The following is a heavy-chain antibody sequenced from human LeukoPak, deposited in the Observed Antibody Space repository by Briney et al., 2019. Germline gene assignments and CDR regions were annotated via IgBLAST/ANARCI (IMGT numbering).Heavy chain of an antibody. J-gene: IGHJ3*02. CDR2: INPNSGGT. Sequence: ASVKVSCKASGYTFIGYYMHWVRQAPGQGLEWMGWINPNSGGTNYAQKFQGRVSITRDTSISTASMEPSRLSSDDTAVYYCARGSDIVVIDIWGQGTMVTVSS. D-gene: IGHD2-2*01. V-gene: IGHV1-2*02. CDR3: ARGSDIVVIDI. CDR1: GYTFIGYY.